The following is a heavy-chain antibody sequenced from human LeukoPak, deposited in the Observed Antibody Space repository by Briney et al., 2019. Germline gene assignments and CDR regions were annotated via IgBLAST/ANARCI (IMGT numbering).Heavy chain of an antibody. V-gene: IGHV4-39*07. J-gene: IGHJ3*02. CDR1: GGSISSSSYY. Sequence: SETLSLTCSVSGGSISSSSYYWGWIRQPPGKGLEWIGSIYYRGSTNYNPSLKSRVTISVDTSKNQFSLKLSSVTAADTAVYYCARGVDSNYPDAFDIWGQGTMVTVSS. CDR3: ARGVDSNYPDAFDI. D-gene: IGHD4-11*01. CDR2: IYYRGST.